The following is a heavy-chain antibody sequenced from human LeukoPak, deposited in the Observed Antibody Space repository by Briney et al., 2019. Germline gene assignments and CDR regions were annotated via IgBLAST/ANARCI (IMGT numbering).Heavy chain of an antibody. Sequence: GGSLTLSCAGSGFTFSIHAMSWVRQAPGKGLEWVSTIGGCDTYYADSVKGRFTISRDASQSTVHLQMNSLRAEDTAVYYCAKDWIPYNRVFDCFDFWGQGTLVTVSS. CDR3: AKDWIPYNRVFDCFDF. CDR1: GFTFSIHA. CDR2: IGGCDT. D-gene: IGHD1-1*01. J-gene: IGHJ4*02. V-gene: IGHV3-23*01.